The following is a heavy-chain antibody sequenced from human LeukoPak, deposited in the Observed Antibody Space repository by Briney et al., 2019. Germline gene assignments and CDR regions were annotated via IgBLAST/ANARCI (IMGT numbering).Heavy chain of an antibody. CDR2: THSIGSA. CDR3: ARDIRVVGATHYFGF. Sequence: PSETLSLTCTVSGGSITTYYWSWIRHPPGEGLEYIGQTHSIGSANYNPSLKSRVAMSLDASKNQFSLKVSSVTAADTAIYYCARDIRVVGATHYFGFWGQGSLVTVSS. V-gene: IGHV4-4*07. J-gene: IGHJ4*02. CDR1: GGSITTYY. D-gene: IGHD1-26*01.